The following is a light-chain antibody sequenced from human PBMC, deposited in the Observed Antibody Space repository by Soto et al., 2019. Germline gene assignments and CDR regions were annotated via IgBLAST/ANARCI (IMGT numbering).Light chain of an antibody. J-gene: IGKJ5*01. CDR2: GAS. CDR3: QQYNNWPIT. V-gene: IGKV3-15*01. Sequence: EIVMTQSPATLSVSPGERATLSCRASQSVSSNLAWYQQKPGQAPRLLIYGASTRATGIPARFSGSGSGTEFTLTISSLQSEDFAVYLCQQYNNWPITFGQGTRLEIK. CDR1: QSVSSN.